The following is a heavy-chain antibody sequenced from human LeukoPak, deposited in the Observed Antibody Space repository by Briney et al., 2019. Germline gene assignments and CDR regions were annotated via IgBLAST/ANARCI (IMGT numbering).Heavy chain of an antibody. V-gene: IGHV3-30*03. J-gene: IGHJ4*02. CDR2: ISYDGRNN. CDR3: ARDCSSTSCFDY. Sequence: PGRSLRLSCAASGFTFSSYGIHWVRQAPDKGLEWVAVISYDGRNNYYADSVKGRFTISRDNSENTVYLQMNSLRAEDTAVYYCARDCSSTSCFDYWGQGTLVTVSS. D-gene: IGHD2-2*01. CDR1: GFTFSSYG.